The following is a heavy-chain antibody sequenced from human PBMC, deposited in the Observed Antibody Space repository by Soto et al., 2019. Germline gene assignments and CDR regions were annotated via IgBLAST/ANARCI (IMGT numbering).Heavy chain of an antibody. CDR1: GGSFRGYY. D-gene: IGHD2-8*01. V-gene: IGHV4-34*01. Sequence: SETLSLTCAVYGGSFRGYYWSWIRQPPGKGLEWIGEINHSGSTDYNPSLKSRATISVDTSKNQFSLNLSSVTAADMAVYYCARQVLGYCTNGVCFKDRNWFDPWGQGTLVTVSS. CDR3: ARQVLGYCTNGVCFKDRNWFDP. J-gene: IGHJ5*02. CDR2: INHSGST.